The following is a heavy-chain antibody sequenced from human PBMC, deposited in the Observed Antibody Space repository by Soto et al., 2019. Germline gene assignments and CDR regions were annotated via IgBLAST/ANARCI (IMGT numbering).Heavy chain of an antibody. CDR3: ARGHFSLDY. D-gene: IGHD3-3*02. Sequence: EVHLVESWGGLVQPGGSLRLSCAASGFTCSSYSMNWVRQAPGKGLELVTNISTSSSTIYYDDSVKGRFTISRANAKNSLYLKMNGRRAEETAVYYCARGHFSLDYLSQGTLVTVSS. J-gene: IGHJ4*02. CDR1: GFTCSSYS. V-gene: IGHV3-48*01. CDR2: ISTSSSTI.